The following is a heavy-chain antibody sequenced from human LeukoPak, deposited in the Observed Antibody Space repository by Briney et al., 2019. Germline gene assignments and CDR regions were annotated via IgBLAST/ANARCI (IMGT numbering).Heavy chain of an antibody. V-gene: IGHV3-7*01. CDR3: ARHGAYSFDS. CDR1: GFAFSSYW. Sequence: PGGSLRLSCAASGFAFSSYWMGWVRQAPGKGLEWVANINQDGSDQYYVDSVKGRFTISRDNAKISLFLQMNSLRAEDTAVYYCARHGAYSFDSWGQGTLVTVSS. CDR2: INQDGSDQ. D-gene: IGHD4-17*01. J-gene: IGHJ4*02.